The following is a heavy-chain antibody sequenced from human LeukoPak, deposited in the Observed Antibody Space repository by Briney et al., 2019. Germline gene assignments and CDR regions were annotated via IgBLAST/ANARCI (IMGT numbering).Heavy chain of an antibody. V-gene: IGHV3-30-3*01. CDR1: GFTFSSYA. J-gene: IGHJ4*02. Sequence: GGSLRLSCAASGFTFSSYAMHWVRQAPGKWLEWVAVISYDVSNKYYADSVKGRFTISRDNPKNTLYLQMNSLRAEDTAVYYCARDYYYGSGGYYLPGYWGQGTLVTVSS. D-gene: IGHD3-10*01. CDR3: ARDYYYGSGGYYLPGY. CDR2: ISYDVSNK.